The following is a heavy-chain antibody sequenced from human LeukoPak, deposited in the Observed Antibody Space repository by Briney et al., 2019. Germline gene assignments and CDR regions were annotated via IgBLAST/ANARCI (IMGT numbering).Heavy chain of an antibody. CDR1: GGSISSSSYD. D-gene: IGHD6-13*01. V-gene: IGHV4-39*01. CDR3: ASEYSSSWYVAY. Sequence: PSETLSLTCTVSGGSISSSSYDWGWIRQPPGKGLEWIVSIYYSGSTYYNPSLKSRVTISVDPSKNQFSLKLSSVTAADTAVYYCASEYSSSWYVAYWGQGTLVTVSS. CDR2: IYYSGST. J-gene: IGHJ4*02.